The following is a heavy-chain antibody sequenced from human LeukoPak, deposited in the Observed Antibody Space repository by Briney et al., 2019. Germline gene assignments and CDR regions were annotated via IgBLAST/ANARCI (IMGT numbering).Heavy chain of an antibody. CDR2: IYHSGST. CDR3: ARRTYYDFWSGYSSYYYYYMDV. V-gene: IGHV4-30-2*01. Sequence: SQTLSLTCTVSGGSISSGGYYWSWIRQPPGKGLEWIGYIYHSGSTYYNPSLKSRVTISVGRSKNQFSLKLSSVTAADTAVYYCARRTYYDFWSGYSSYYYYYMDVWGKGTTVTVSS. CDR1: GGSISSGGYY. D-gene: IGHD3-3*01. J-gene: IGHJ6*03.